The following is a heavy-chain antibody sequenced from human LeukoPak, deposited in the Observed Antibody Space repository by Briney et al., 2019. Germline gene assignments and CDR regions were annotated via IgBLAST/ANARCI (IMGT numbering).Heavy chain of an antibody. V-gene: IGHV3-30*04. J-gene: IGHJ4*02. Sequence: GGSLRLSCAVSGFTFSSYSMSWVRQAPGKGLEWVAVISADGKNKNHADSVKGRFTISRDKSTLYLEMNDLRTEDTALYYCARDVGKDTITTEIVYWGQGTLVTVSS. CDR1: GFTFSSYS. CDR2: ISADGKNK. D-gene: IGHD4-11*01. CDR3: ARDVGKDTITTEIVY.